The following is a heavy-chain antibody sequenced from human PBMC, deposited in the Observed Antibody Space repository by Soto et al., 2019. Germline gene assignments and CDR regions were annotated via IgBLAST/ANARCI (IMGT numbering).Heavy chain of an antibody. CDR1: GFSISHGYY. J-gene: IGHJ4*02. Sequence: ETLSLTCAVSGFSISHGYYWSWIRQSPGKTLEWIGTISHNWNTNVAPSLQSRVTLSVDTSKNQFSLSLTSVTAADTAIYYCARETFHYYAYIGYYLDYWGQGIPVTVSS. CDR2: ISHNWNT. CDR3: ARETFHYYAYIGYYLDY. D-gene: IGHD3-22*01. V-gene: IGHV4-38-2*02.